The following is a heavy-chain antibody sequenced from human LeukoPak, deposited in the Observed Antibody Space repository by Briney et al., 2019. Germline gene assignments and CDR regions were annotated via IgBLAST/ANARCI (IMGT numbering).Heavy chain of an antibody. CDR3: AKGESITSAWFDF. Sequence: GGSLRLSCAASGFTFSDYYMSWIRQAPGKGLEWVSYIRTSGSSIYYADSVKGRFTISRDNSKNTLYLQINSLRGEDTAVYYCAKGESITSAWFDFWGQGTLVTVSS. J-gene: IGHJ4*02. V-gene: IGHV3-11*04. CDR1: GFTFSDYY. D-gene: IGHD6-19*01. CDR2: IRTSGSSI.